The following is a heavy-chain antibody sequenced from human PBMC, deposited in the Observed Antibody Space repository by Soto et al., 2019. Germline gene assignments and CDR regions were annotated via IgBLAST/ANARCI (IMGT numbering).Heavy chain of an antibody. Sequence: SETLSLTCIVSGGSVSSGSYFWSWIRQPPGKGLEWIGYAYYSGSTKYNPSLKSRVTTSVDTSNNQFSLKLTSVTAADTAVYYCARDTNYGWGSFDYWSQGILVTVSS. V-gene: IGHV4-61*01. D-gene: IGHD3-16*01. J-gene: IGHJ4*02. CDR1: GGSVSSGSYF. CDR3: ARDTNYGWGSFDY. CDR2: AYYSGST.